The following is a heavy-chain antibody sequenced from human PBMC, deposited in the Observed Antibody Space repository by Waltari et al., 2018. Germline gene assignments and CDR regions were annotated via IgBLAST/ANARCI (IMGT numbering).Heavy chain of an antibody. CDR1: GGSFSGYY. J-gene: IGHJ6*02. CDR3: ARGKSSSWSSRYYYGMDV. V-gene: IGHV4-34*01. D-gene: IGHD6-13*01. CDR2: INQSGRH. Sequence: QVQLQQRGAGRLKPSETLSLTCAVYGGSFSGYYWSWIRQPPGKGLEGVGEINQSGRHEYNPSLKGPVTISVGTSKNQFSTKLCSVTAADTAVYYCARGKSSSWSSRYYYGMDVWGHGTTVTLSS.